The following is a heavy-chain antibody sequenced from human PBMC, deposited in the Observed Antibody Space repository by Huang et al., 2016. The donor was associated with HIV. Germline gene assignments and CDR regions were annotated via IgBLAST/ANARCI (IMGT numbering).Heavy chain of an antibody. J-gene: IGHJ3*02. CDR3: ARLSAYGSGRTDAFDI. V-gene: IGHV4-39*01. D-gene: IGHD3-10*01. CDR2: IYYSGST. CDR1: GGSISSSVYY. Sequence: QLQLQESGPGLVKPSETLSLTCTVSGGSISSSVYYWAWIRRPPGKGLEWIGSIYYSGSTYYNPSLKSRGTISVDTSKNQFSLKLSSVTAADTAVYYCARLSAYGSGRTDAFDIWGQGTMVTVSS.